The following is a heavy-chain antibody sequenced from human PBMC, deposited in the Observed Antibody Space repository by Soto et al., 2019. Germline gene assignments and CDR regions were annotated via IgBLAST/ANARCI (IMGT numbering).Heavy chain of an antibody. Sequence: GGSLRLSCAASGFSVSSNYMTWVRQAPGKGLEWVSLVYNGGATHYAASVKGRFTISTHSSQSTLFLQMNSLRTEDTATYYCVRGRYGSEIHWGQGTKVTVSS. V-gene: IGHV3-53*04. CDR1: GFSVSSNY. CDR2: VYNGGAT. CDR3: VRGRYGSEIH. D-gene: IGHD3-10*01. J-gene: IGHJ4*02.